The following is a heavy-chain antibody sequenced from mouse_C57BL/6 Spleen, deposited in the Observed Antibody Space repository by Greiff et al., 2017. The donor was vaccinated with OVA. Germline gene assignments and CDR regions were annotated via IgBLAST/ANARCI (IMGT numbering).Heavy chain of an antibody. CDR1: GFTFTDYY. V-gene: IGHV7-3*01. D-gene: IGHD4-1*01. Sequence: EVKLMESGGGLVQPGGSLSLSCAASGFTFTDYYMSWVRQPPGTALEWLGFIRNKANGYTTEYSASVKGRFTISRDNSQSILYLQMNALRAEDSATYYCARNRLGRFDYWGQGTTLTVSS. CDR3: ARNRLGRFDY. CDR2: IRNKANGYTT. J-gene: IGHJ2*01.